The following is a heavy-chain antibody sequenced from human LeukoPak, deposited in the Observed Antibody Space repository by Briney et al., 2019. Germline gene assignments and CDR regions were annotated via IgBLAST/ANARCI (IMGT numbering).Heavy chain of an antibody. V-gene: IGHV1-69*04. J-gene: IGHJ3*02. CDR3: AIIALVPM. Sequence: GSSVTVSCKVSGGTFNNYAISWVRQAPGQGLEWMGRITPVFDMAYYAQKFQGTVTITADKSTSTVYMELSSLRNEDTAVYYCAIIALVPMWGQGTKVTVSS. D-gene: IGHD6-19*01. CDR1: GGTFNNYA. CDR2: ITPVFDMA.